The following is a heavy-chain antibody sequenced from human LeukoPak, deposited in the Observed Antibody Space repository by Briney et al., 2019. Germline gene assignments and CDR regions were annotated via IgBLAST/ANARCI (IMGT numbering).Heavy chain of an antibody. D-gene: IGHD6-19*01. Sequence: PGRTLRLSCAASGFAPTTFAMGSVRQSPGKGVEWLSTINGGGNTTFSADSVKGRFTISRDNSKNTLYLHMDSLRPDDTAIYYCTKELHVAVAVADYYYFYMDVWGRGTAVTVSS. J-gene: IGHJ6*03. V-gene: IGHV3-23*01. CDR3: TKELHVAVAVADYYYFYMDV. CDR2: INGGGNTT. CDR1: GFAPTTFA.